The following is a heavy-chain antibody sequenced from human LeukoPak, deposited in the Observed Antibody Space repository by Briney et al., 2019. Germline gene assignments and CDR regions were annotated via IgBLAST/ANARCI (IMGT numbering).Heavy chain of an antibody. CDR2: ISSSSSYI. Sequence: SGGSLRLSCAASGFMFSDYGMHWVRQAPGKGLEWVSSISSSSSYIYYADSVKGRFTISRDNAKNSLYLQMNSLRAEDTAVYYCAREVGGNSVYYYYYGMDVWGQGTTVTVSS. CDR3: AREVGGNSVYYYYYGMDV. D-gene: IGHD4-23*01. J-gene: IGHJ6*02. CDR1: GFMFSDYG. V-gene: IGHV3-21*01.